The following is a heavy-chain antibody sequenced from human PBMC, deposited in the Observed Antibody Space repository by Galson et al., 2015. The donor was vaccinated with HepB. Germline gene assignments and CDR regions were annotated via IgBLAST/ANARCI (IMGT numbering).Heavy chain of an antibody. D-gene: IGHD6-13*01. CDR1: GFTFSSYA. V-gene: IGHV3-30-3*01. J-gene: IGHJ4*02. CDR3: ASRLAAALDY. CDR2: ISYDGSNK. Sequence: SLRLSCAASGFTFSSYAMHWVRQAPGKGLEWVAVISYDGSNKYYADSVKGRFTISRDNSKNTLYLQMNSLRAEDTAVYYCASRLAAALDYWGQGTLVTVSS.